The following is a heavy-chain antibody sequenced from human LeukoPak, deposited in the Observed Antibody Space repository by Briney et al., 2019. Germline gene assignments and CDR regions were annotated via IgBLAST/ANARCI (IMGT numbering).Heavy chain of an antibody. J-gene: IGHJ4*02. D-gene: IGHD3-3*01. CDR1: GYTLTELS. Sequence: GASVKVPCKVSGYTLTELSMHWVRQAPGKGLEWMGGFDPEDGETIYAQKFQGRVTMTEDTSTDTAYMELSSLRSEDTAVYYCATDPFNDFWSGYHDYWGQGTLVTVSS. V-gene: IGHV1-24*01. CDR3: ATDPFNDFWSGYHDY. CDR2: FDPEDGET.